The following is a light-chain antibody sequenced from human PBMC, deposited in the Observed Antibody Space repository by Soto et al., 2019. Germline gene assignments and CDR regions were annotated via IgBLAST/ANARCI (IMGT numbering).Light chain of an antibody. CDR3: QQYNEWPPLT. CDR1: QSVSSN. CDR2: GAS. Sequence: EKVLTQSPATLSVSPGERATLSCRASQSVSSNIAWYQQKPGQAPRFLIFGASTRATGIPARFSGSGSGTEFTLTISNVQSEDFGVYYCQQYNEWPPLTFGGGTKVEIK. J-gene: IGKJ4*01. V-gene: IGKV3-15*01.